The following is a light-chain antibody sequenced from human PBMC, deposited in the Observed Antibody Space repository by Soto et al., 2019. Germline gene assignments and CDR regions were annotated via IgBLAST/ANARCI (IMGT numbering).Light chain of an antibody. CDR2: GAN. CDR1: QSISRY. V-gene: IGKV1-16*01. CDR3: QQYNSYRT. J-gene: IGKJ1*01. Sequence: DIKLTHSPSSLSASVDDRITITCRSSQSISRYLNWCQQRPGTAPKVLIFGANSLQSGVPSRFSGSGSGTEFTLTISSLQPDDFATYYCQQYNSYRTLGQGTKVDIK.